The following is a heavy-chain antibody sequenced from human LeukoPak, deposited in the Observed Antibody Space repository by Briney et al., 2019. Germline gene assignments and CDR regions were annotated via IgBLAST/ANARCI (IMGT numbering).Heavy chain of an antibody. CDR2: ISSSSSTI. J-gene: IGHJ3*02. Sequence: QPGRSLRLSCAASGFTFSTYIMNWVRQAPGKGLEWVSYISSSSSTIYYADSVKGRFTISRDNAKNSLYLQMNSLRAEDTAVYYCARNFYDSSGYYRDAFDIWGQGTVVTVSS. D-gene: IGHD3-22*01. V-gene: IGHV3-48*01. CDR1: GFTFSTYI. CDR3: ARNFYDSSGYYRDAFDI.